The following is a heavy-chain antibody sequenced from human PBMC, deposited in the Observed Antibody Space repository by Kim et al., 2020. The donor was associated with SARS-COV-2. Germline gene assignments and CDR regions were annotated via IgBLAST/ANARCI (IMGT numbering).Heavy chain of an antibody. V-gene: IGHV3-53*01. J-gene: IGHJ4*02. CDR2: T. Sequence: TYYADSGKGRFTISRDNSKNTLYLQMNSLRAEDTAVYYCARERGGTPFDYWGQGTLVTVSS. D-gene: IGHD1-1*01. CDR3: ARERGGTPFDY.